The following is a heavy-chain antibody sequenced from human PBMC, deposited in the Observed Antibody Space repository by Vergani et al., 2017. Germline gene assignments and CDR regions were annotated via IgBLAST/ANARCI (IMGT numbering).Heavy chain of an antibody. CDR2: IIPIFGTA. CDR3: AREYRTYYDFWSSAQNFDY. V-gene: IGHV1-69*18. Sequence: QVQLVQSGAEVKKPGSSVKVSCKASGGTFSSYAISWVRQAPGQGLEWMGRIIPIFGTANYAQKFQGRVTITADESTSTAYMELSSLGSEDTAVYYCAREYRTYYDFWSSAQNFDYWGQGTLVTVSS. J-gene: IGHJ4*02. D-gene: IGHD3-3*01. CDR1: GGTFSSYA.